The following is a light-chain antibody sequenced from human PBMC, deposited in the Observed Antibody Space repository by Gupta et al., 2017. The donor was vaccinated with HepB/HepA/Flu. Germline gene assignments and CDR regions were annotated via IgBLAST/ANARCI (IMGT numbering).Light chain of an antibody. V-gene: IGLV4-69*01. CDR1: SGHSNYA. J-gene: IGLJ2*01. CDR3: QTWDSGIQV. Sequence: QLVLTQSPSASASLGASVKLTCTLRSGHSNYAIAWHQQQPEKGPRYLMKILTDGSHSKGDGIPDRFSGSNSGTERYLTISSLQSEDEADYYCQTWDSGIQVFGGGTKLTVL. CDR2: ILTDGSH.